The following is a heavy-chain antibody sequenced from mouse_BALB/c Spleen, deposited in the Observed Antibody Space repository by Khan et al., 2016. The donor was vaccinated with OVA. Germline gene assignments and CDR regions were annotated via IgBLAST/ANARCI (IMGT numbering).Heavy chain of an antibody. CDR2: INPSNGRT. V-gene: IGHV1S81*02. Sequence: QVQLQQPGAELVKPGASVKLSCKASGYTFTSYWMHWVKQRLGQGLEWIGEINPSNGRTKYNEKFKSKATLTVDNSSSTAYMQLSSPTSEDSAIYYCARVITRDYWGQGTTLTVSS. CDR1: GYTFTSYW. CDR3: ARVITRDY. D-gene: IGHD6-1*01. J-gene: IGHJ2*01.